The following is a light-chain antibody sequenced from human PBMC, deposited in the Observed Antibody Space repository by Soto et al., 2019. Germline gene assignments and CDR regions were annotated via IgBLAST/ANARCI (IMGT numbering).Light chain of an antibody. CDR2: EVN. CDR3: CSSVGRPNWV. Sequence: QSALTQPASVSGSPGQSITISCTGTSSDVGSYNRVSWYQQHQVKAPTLMIYEVNKRPSGVSNRFSGSKSGNTASLPISGLQAEDEDEYYCCSSVGRPNWVFGGGTKVTVL. CDR1: SSDVGSYNR. V-gene: IGLV2-23*02. J-gene: IGLJ3*02.